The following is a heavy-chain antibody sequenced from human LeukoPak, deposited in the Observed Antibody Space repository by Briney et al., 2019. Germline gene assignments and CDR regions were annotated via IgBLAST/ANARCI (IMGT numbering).Heavy chain of an antibody. V-gene: IGHV3-48*03. Sequence: GGSLRLSCAASGFTFSSYEMNWVRQAPGKGLEWVAYIRNFGSTIYYADSVKGRFTISRDNSKNTLYLQMNSLRAEDTAVYYCAKDPKSAVAEEMDYFDYWGQGTLVTVSS. CDR2: IRNFGSTI. CDR3: AKDPKSAVAEEMDYFDY. J-gene: IGHJ4*02. CDR1: GFTFSSYE. D-gene: IGHD6-19*01.